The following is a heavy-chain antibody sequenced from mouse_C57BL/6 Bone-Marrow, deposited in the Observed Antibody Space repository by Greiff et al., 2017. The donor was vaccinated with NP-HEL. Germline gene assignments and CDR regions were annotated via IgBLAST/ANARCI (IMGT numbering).Heavy chain of an antibody. D-gene: IGHD2-4*01. Sequence: QVQLQQPGAELVKPGASVKLSCKASGYTFTSYWMHWVKQRPGQGLEWIGMIHPNSGSTNYNEKFKSKATLTVDKSSSTAYMQLSSLTSEDSAVYYCARCKITTRDYAMDYWGQGTSVTVSS. CDR3: ARCKITTRDYAMDY. J-gene: IGHJ4*01. V-gene: IGHV1-64*01. CDR1: GYTFTSYW. CDR2: IHPNSGST.